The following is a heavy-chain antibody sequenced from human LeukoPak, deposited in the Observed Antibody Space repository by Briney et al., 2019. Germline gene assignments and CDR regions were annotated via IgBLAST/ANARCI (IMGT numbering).Heavy chain of an antibody. CDR1: GVTFSSYG. V-gene: IGHV3-30*02. CDR2: IHYDGSNK. CDR3: AKGDKMLTWRRTYNCFDP. Sequence: PGGSLRLSCAASGVTFSSYGMHWVRQAPGRGLDWVAFIHYDGSNKYYADSVRGRFTISRDNSKNTLYLQMNSLRAEDTAVYYCAKGDKMLTWRRTYNCFDPWGQGTLVTVSS. J-gene: IGHJ5*02. D-gene: IGHD3-16*01.